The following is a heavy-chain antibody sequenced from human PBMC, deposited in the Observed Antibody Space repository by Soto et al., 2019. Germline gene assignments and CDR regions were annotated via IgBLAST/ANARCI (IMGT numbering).Heavy chain of an antibody. Sequence: EVQLVESGGGLVQPGGSLRLSCAASGFTFSSYEMNWVRQAPGKGLEWVSYISSSGSTIYYADSVKGRFTISRDNAKNSLYLQMNSLRAEDTAVYYCARNLIYYYGMDVWGQGTTVTVSS. V-gene: IGHV3-48*03. CDR3: ARNLIYYYGMDV. CDR2: ISSSGSTI. CDR1: GFTFSSYE. J-gene: IGHJ6*02.